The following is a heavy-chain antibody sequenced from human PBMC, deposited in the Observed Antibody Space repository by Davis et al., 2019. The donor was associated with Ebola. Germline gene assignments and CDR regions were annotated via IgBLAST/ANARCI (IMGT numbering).Heavy chain of an antibody. V-gene: IGHV4-59*01. CDR3: ARVIGGYSYGYGGYYYYGMDV. CDR2: IYYGGTT. Sequence: SETLSLTCTVSGGSMSSYYWSWIRQPPGKGLEWIGNIYYGGTTNYNPSLKSRVTISGDTSKNQFSLNVNSVTAADTAMYYCARVIGGYSYGYGGYYYYGMDVWGQGTTVTVSS. D-gene: IGHD5-18*01. J-gene: IGHJ6*02. CDR1: GGSMSSYY.